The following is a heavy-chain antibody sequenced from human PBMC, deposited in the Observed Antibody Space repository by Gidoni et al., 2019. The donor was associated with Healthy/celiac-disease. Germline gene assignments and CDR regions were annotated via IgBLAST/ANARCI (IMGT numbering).Heavy chain of an antibody. V-gene: IGHV3-21*01. J-gene: IGHJ4*02. Sequence: EVQLVESGGGLVKPGGSRRLACTASGFTFSSYSMNWVRQAPGKGLEWVSSISSSSSYIYYADSVKGRFTISRDNAKNSLYLQMNSLRAEDTAVYYCARGDTTYYYDSSGYYPYFDYWGQGTLVTVSS. CDR2: ISSSSSYI. D-gene: IGHD3-22*01. CDR3: ARGDTTYYYDSSGYYPYFDY. CDR1: GFTFSSYS.